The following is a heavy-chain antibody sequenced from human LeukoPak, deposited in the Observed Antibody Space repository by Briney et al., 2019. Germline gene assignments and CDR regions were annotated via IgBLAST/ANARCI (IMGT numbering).Heavy chain of an antibody. CDR2: TFPGDSEA. Sequence: GESLKISCKGSGYSFTNYWIGWVRQMPGKGLEWMGLTFPGDSEARYSPSFEGQVTISADKSIDTAYLQWSSLKASDTAMYYCATLGGRSTLWYKGAFDFWGQGTMVIVSP. CDR1: GYSFTNYW. CDR3: ATLGGRSTLWYKGAFDF. D-gene: IGHD1-14*01. V-gene: IGHV5-51*01. J-gene: IGHJ3*01.